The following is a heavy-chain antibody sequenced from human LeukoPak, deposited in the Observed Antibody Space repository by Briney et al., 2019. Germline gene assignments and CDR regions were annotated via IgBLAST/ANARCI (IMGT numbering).Heavy chain of an antibody. CDR1: GYIFTNYW. CDR2: IHPGDSRT. D-gene: IGHD5-18*01. V-gene: IGHV5-51*01. CDR3: ARGGTYRYGSSDY. Sequence: GESLKISCKASGYIFTNYWIGWVRQMPGKGLEWMGIIHPGDSRTKYSPSFQDQVTMSVDESTTTAHLQWSSLRASDSAIYYCARGGTYRYGSSDYWGQGTLLTVSS. J-gene: IGHJ4*02.